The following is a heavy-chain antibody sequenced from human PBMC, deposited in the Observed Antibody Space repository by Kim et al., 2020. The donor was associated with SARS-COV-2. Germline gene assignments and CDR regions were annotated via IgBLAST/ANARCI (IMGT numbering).Heavy chain of an antibody. CDR1: GGSISSYY. V-gene: IGHV4-59*01. CDR3: ARVSSWYLVDY. D-gene: IGHD6-19*01. J-gene: IGHJ4*02. CDR2: IYYSGST. Sequence: SETLSLTCTVSGGSISSYYWSWIRQPPGKGLEWIGYIYYSGSTNYNPSLKSRVTISVDTSKNQFSLKLSSVTAADTAVYYCARVSSWYLVDYWGQGTLVTVSS.